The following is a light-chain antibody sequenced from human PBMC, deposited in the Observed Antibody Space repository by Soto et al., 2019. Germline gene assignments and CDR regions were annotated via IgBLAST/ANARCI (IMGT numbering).Light chain of an antibody. CDR2: EVS. V-gene: IGLV2-14*01. J-gene: IGLJ1*01. CDR1: SSDVGGYNY. Sequence: QSALTQPASVSGSPGQTITISCTGTSSDVGGYNYASWYQQHPGKAPKLMIYEVSNRPSGVSNRFSGSKSGNTASLTISGLQAEDEADYYCSSYTSSSTYVVGTGTKVTVL. CDR3: SSYTSSSTYV.